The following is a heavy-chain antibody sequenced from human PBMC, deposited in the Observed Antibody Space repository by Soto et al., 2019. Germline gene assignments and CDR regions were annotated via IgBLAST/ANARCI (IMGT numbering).Heavy chain of an antibody. V-gene: IGHV1-24*01. CDR3: AATSTVATITIDY. D-gene: IGHD5-12*01. CDR2: FDTEDGET. J-gene: IGHJ4*02. Sequence: QVQVVQSGAEVKKPGASVKVSCKVSGFTLTELSIHWVRQAPGKGLEWMGGFDTEDGETIYAQKFQGRVTMTEDTSTDTAYMELSSLRSEDTAGDYCAATSTVATITIDYWGQGTLVTVSS. CDR1: GFTLTELS.